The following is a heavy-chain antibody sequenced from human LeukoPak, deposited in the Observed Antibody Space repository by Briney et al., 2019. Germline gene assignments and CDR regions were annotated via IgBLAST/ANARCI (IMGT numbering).Heavy chain of an antibody. J-gene: IGHJ6*02. D-gene: IGHD3-10*01. Sequence: SETLSLTCTVSGGSVTSSTHYWGWIRQPPGKGLEWIASIYYSGDDYYNPSLKSRATIFVDTSQSQFSLKLSSVTAADTAVYYCARAGSMVRYGMDVWGQGTTVTVSS. CDR2: IYYSGDD. CDR1: GGSVTSSTHY. V-gene: IGHV4-39*07. CDR3: ARAGSMVRYGMDV.